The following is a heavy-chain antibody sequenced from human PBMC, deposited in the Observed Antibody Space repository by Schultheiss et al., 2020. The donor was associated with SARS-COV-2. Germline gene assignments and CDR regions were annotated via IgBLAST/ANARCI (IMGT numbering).Heavy chain of an antibody. Sequence: GGSLRLSCAASGFTFSGSAMHWVRQASGKGLEWVGRIRSKANSYATAYAASVKGRFTISRDDSKNTAYLQMNSLRAEDTGVFYCARAIYGDYIPFDYWGQGALVTVSS. CDR1: GFTFSGSA. CDR3: ARAIYGDYIPFDY. D-gene: IGHD4-17*01. V-gene: IGHV3-73*01. CDR2: IRSKANSYAT. J-gene: IGHJ4*02.